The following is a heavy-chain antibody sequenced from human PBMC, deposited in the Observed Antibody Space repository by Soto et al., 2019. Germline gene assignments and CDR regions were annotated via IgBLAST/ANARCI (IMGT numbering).Heavy chain of an antibody. CDR1: GYTFTSYY. J-gene: IGHJ6*02. CDR2: INPSGGST. D-gene: IGHD1-20*01. CDR3: ACERKRPIKYNYYGMDV. V-gene: IGHV1-46*01. Sequence: GASVKVSCKASGYTFTSYYMHWVRQAPGQGLEWMGIINPSGGSTSYAQKFQGRVTMTRDTSTSTVYMELSSLRSEDTAVYYCACERKRPIKYNYYGMDVWGQGTTVTVSS.